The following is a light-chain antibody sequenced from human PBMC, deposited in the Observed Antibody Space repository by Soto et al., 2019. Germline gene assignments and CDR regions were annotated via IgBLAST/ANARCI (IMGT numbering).Light chain of an antibody. J-gene: IGKJ1*01. CDR1: QSISSY. Sequence: DIQMTQSPSSLSASVGDRVTITCRASQSISSYLNWYQQKPGKAPKLLIYAASSLQSGVPSRFNGSGSGTDFTLTISSLQPEDFATYYCQQSFSTPQTFGQGTKVEIK. CDR2: AAS. V-gene: IGKV1-39*01. CDR3: QQSFSTPQT.